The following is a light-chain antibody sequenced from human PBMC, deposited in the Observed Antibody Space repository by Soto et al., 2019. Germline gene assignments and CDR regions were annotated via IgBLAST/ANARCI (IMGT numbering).Light chain of an antibody. CDR3: QQCNSPYA. CDR2: DAS. V-gene: IGKV1-5*01. CDR1: QTLSSW. Sequence: IQMTQSPSTLSASVGDRVTIPCRASQTLSSWLAWYQQKPGKAPKLLIYDASNLESGVPSRFSGSGSGTEFTLIISSLQPDDFATYYCQQCNSPYAFGQGTKVDIK. J-gene: IGKJ2*01.